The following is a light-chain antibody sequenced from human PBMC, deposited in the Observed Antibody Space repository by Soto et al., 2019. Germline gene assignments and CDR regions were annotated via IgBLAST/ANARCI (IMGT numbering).Light chain of an antibody. CDR2: GAS. CDR1: PSVSDF. J-gene: IGKJ1*01. Sequence: IVFTQSPFTLSLSPWERAPLSCRARPSVSDFLAWYQQKPGQAPRLLISGASTGATGIPARFSGSGSGTEFTLTISSLEPEDFAVYYCQQYNTWPRTFGQGTKVDIK. V-gene: IGKV3-11*01. CDR3: QQYNTWPRT.